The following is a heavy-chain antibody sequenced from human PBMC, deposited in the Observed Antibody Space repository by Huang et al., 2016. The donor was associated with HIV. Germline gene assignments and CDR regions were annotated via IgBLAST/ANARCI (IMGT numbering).Heavy chain of an antibody. CDR3: ARSAYGDLDY. J-gene: IGHJ4*02. D-gene: IGHD4-17*01. V-gene: IGHV1-8*01. Sequence: LEWMGWMNPNTGNTGFAQSFQGRVTMTRKASITTAYMELTSLTSEETAVYYCARSAYGDLDYWGLGTLVIVSS. CDR2: MNPNTGNT.